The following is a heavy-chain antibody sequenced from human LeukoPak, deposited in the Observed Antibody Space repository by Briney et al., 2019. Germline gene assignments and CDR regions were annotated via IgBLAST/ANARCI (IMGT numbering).Heavy chain of an antibody. Sequence: ASVKISCKASGYTFTGYYMHWVRQAPGQGLEWMGRINPNSGGTNYAQKFQGRVIMTRDTSISTAYMELSRLRSDDTAVYYCATARLDVVVVVAATTYYFDYWGQGTLVTVSS. V-gene: IGHV1-2*06. CDR3: ATARLDVVVVVAATTYYFDY. CDR2: INPNSGGT. CDR1: GYTFTGYY. J-gene: IGHJ4*02. D-gene: IGHD2-15*01.